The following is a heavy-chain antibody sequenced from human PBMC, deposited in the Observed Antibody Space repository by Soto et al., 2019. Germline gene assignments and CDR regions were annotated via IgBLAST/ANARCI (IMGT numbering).Heavy chain of an antibody. CDR2: ISYDGSNK. CDR3: ATEYYYDSSGYYSIYYGMDV. D-gene: IGHD3-22*01. V-gene: IGHV3-30*03. Sequence: LRLSCAASGFTFSSYGMHWVRQAPGKGLEWVAVISYDGSNKYYTDSVKGRFTISRDNSKNTLYLQMNSLRAEDTAVYYCATEYYYDSSGYYSIYYGMDVWGQGTTVTVSS. CDR1: GFTFSSYG. J-gene: IGHJ6*02.